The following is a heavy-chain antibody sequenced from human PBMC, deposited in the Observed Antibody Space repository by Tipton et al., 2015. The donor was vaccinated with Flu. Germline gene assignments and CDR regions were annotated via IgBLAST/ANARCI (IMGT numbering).Heavy chain of an antibody. CDR1: GGSISSSSYY. CDR3: ATEPQGPVLVLRYFDWYQSNNGFGP. J-gene: IGHJ5*02. CDR2: IYYSGST. Sequence: TLSLTCTVSGGSISSSSYYWGWIRQPPGKGLEWIGSIYYSGSTYYNPSLKSRVTISVDTSKNQFSLKLSSVTAADTAVYYCATEPQGPVLVLRYFDWYQSNNGFGPWGQGTLVTVSS. V-gene: IGHV4-39*01. D-gene: IGHD3-9*01.